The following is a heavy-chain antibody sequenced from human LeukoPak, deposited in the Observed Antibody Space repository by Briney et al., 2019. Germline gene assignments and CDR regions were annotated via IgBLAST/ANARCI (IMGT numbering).Heavy chain of an antibody. Sequence: PGGSLRLSCAASGFTFSDYYMSWIRQAPGKGLEWVSYISSSGSTIYYADSVKGRFTISRDNSKNTLYLQMNSLRAEDTAVYYCAKDRNDYGDYILVYWGQGTLVTVSS. J-gene: IGHJ4*02. CDR2: ISSSGSTI. D-gene: IGHD4-17*01. V-gene: IGHV3-11*01. CDR3: AKDRNDYGDYILVY. CDR1: GFTFSDYY.